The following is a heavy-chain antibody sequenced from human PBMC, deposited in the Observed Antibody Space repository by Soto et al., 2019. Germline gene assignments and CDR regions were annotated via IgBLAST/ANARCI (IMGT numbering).Heavy chain of an antibody. CDR1: GFIFSSYA. J-gene: IGHJ3*02. V-gene: IGHV3-30-3*01. Sequence: QGQLGESGGGVVQPGRSLGLSCAASGFIFSSYAMHWVRQAPGKGLEWVALISYDGINKYYADSVKGRFTISRDDSKNTLYLQMSSLRVDDTAVYYCARDQGIVLVPTWTFDIWGQCTMLTVSS. D-gene: IGHD2-2*01. CDR2: ISYDGINK. CDR3: ARDQGIVLVPTWTFDI.